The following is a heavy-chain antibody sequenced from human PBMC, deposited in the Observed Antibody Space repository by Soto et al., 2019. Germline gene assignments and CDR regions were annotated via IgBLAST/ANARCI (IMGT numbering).Heavy chain of an antibody. Sequence: QVQLQESGPGLVKPSETLSLTCTVSGGSISSYYWSWIRQPPGKGLEWIGYIYYSGSTNYNPSLKIRVPIAVHTSKNQFSLKLCSVTAADTAVYYCAREGVSSSWYNYYGMDVWGQGTTVTVSS. CDR2: IYYSGST. CDR3: AREGVSSSWYNYYGMDV. J-gene: IGHJ6*02. CDR1: GGSISSYY. V-gene: IGHV4-59*01. D-gene: IGHD6-13*01.